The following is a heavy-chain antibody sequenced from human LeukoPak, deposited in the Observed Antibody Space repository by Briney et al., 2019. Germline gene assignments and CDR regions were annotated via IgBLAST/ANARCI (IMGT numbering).Heavy chain of an antibody. CDR2: IYSGGST. CDR1: GFTVSSNY. Sequence: GGSLRLSCAASGFTVSSNYMSWVRQAPGKGLEWVSVIYSGGSTYYADSVKGRFTISRDNSKNTLYLQMNSLRAEDTAVYYCARVEDTAMALDYWGQGTQVTVSS. V-gene: IGHV3-53*01. J-gene: IGHJ4*02. CDR3: ARVEDTAMALDY. D-gene: IGHD5-18*01.